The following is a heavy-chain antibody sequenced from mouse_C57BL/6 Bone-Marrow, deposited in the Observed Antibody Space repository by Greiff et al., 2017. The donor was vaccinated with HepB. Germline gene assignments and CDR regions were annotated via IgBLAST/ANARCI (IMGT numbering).Heavy chain of an antibody. CDR3: ARNPDSSSFAY. J-gene: IGHJ3*01. D-gene: IGHD3-2*01. V-gene: IGHV1-26*01. CDR1: GYTFTDYY. CDR2: INPNNGGT. Sequence: EVQLQQSGPELVKPGASVKISCKASGYTFTDYYMNWVKQSHGKSLEWIGDINPNNGGTSYNQKFKGKATLTVDKSSSTAYMELRSLTSEDSAVYYCARNPDSSSFAYWGQGTLVTVSA.